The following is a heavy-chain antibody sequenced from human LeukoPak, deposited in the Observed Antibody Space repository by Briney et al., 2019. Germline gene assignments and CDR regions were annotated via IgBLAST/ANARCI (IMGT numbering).Heavy chain of an antibody. CDR2: IYTSGST. Sequence: SQTLSLTCTVSGGSISSGSYYWSWLRQPAGKGLEWIGRIYTSGSTNYNPSLKSRVTISVDTSKNQFSLKLGSVTAAGTAVYYCASEYYYDSGGYYLGLSFDIWGQGTLVTVSS. D-gene: IGHD3-22*01. CDR1: GGSISSGSYY. CDR3: ASEYYYDSGGYYLGLSFDI. J-gene: IGHJ3*02. V-gene: IGHV4-61*02.